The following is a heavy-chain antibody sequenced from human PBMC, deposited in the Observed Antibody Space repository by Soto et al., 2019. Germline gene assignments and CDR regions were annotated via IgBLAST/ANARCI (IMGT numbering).Heavy chain of an antibody. CDR1: GYSLTSYW. D-gene: IGHD3-22*01. V-gene: IGHV5-10-1*01. CDR2: IDPSASYT. Sequence: GESLKISCKGSGYSLTSYWISWVRQMPGKGLEWMGRIDPSASYTNYSPSFQGHVTISADKSISPADLQWSSLKVSDTAMYYCARHEDYDSSGWGQGTLVTVSS. J-gene: IGHJ4*02. CDR3: ARHEDYDSSG.